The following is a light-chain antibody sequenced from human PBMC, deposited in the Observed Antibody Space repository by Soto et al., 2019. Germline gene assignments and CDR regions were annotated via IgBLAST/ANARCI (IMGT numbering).Light chain of an antibody. Sequence: QSVLTQPPSASRSPGQSVAISCTGTSSDVGGYNYVSWYQQHPGKAPKLMIYEVNKRPSGVPDRFSGSKSGNTASLTVSDLQAEDEADYYCSSYAGSSNVFGTGTKVTVL. CDR3: SSYAGSSNV. J-gene: IGLJ1*01. CDR1: SSDVGGYNY. V-gene: IGLV2-8*02. CDR2: EVN.